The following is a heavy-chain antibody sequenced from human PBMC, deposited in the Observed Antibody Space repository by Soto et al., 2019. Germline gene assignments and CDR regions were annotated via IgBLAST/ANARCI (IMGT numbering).Heavy chain of an antibody. D-gene: IGHD1-1*01. CDR2: ISGSGGST. CDR3: ARGGSGSVQRRIQYYF. Sequence: GGSLRLSCAASGFTFSSYAMSWVRQPPGKGLEWVSAISGSGGSTYYADSVKGRFTISRDNSKNLLYLQMNSLRVEDTAVYYCARGGSGSVQRRIQYYFWGQGALVTVSS. J-gene: IGHJ4*02. V-gene: IGHV3-23*01. CDR1: GFTFSSYA.